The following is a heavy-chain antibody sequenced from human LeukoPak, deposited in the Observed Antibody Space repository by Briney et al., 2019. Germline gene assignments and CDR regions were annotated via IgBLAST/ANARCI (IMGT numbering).Heavy chain of an antibody. CDR2: INHSGST. D-gene: IGHD3-22*01. Sequence: SETLSLTCAVYGGSFSGYYWSWIRQPPGKGLEWIGVINHSGSTNYNPSLKSRVTISVDTPKNQFSLKLSSVTAADTAVYYCARRSDYYDSSGLIDYWGQGTLVTVSS. J-gene: IGHJ4*02. CDR3: ARRSDYYDSSGLIDY. CDR1: GGSFSGYY. V-gene: IGHV4-34*01.